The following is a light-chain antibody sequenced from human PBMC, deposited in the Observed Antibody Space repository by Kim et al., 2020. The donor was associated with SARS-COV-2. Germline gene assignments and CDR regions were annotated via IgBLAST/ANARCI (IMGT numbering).Light chain of an antibody. CDR2: QIR. CDR3: QAWDSSTVV. V-gene: IGLV3-1*01. Sequence: SVSPGQTASITCSGNKLGDKYVFWYQQKPGQSPVLVIYQIRKRPSGIPERFSGSNSGNTATLTISGTQALDEADYYCQAWDSSTVVFGGGTQLTVL. J-gene: IGLJ2*01. CDR1: KLGDKY.